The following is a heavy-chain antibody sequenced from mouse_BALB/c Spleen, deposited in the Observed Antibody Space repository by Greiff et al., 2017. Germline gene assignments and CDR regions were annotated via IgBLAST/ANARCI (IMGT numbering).Heavy chain of an antibody. CDR3: ARRGYDYYFDY. CDR2: ILPGSGST. D-gene: IGHD2-4*01. J-gene: IGHJ2*01. V-gene: IGHV1-9*01. CDR1: GYTFSSYW. Sequence: QVQLQQSGAELMKPGASVKISCKATGYTFSSYWIEWVKQRPGHGLEWIGEILPGSGSTNYNEKFKGKATFTADTSSNTAYMQLSSLTSEDSAVYYCARRGYDYYFDYWGQGTTLTVSS.